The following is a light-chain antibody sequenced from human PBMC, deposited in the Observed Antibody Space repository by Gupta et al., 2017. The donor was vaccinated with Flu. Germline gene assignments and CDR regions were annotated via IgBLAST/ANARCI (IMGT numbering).Light chain of an antibody. Sequence: GQTAVITCSGDVLTEAYVYWYQQKPGQAPALVMFKDSKRPSGIPDRFSGSTSATTATLAISGVQAEDEADYYCQTADSDYNWIFGGGTKLTVL. CDR3: QTADSDYNWI. CDR1: VLTEAY. V-gene: IGLV3-25*03. CDR2: KDS. J-gene: IGLJ3*02.